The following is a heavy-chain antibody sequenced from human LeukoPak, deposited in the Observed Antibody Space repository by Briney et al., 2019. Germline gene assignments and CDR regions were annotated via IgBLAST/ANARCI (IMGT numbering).Heavy chain of an antibody. CDR1: TFTKAW. Sequence: GGSLRLSCVVSTFTKAWMNWVRQVPGKGLEWVGRVENRGDGRTTDYAAPVKGRFIISRDDSKKTVYLQMDSLKTEDTAVYFCTTEYFGGFEYWGQGTLVTVSS. J-gene: IGHJ4*02. V-gene: IGHV3-15*07. CDR2: VENRGDGRTT. CDR3: TTEYFGGFEY. D-gene: IGHD3-16*01.